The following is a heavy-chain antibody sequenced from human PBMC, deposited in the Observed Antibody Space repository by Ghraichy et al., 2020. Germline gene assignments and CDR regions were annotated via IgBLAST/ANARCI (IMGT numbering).Heavy chain of an antibody. J-gene: IGHJ4*02. V-gene: IGHV3-23*01. D-gene: IGHD3-3*01. Sequence: GESLNISCAASGFTFSSYAMSWVRQAPGKGLEWVSAISGSGGSTYYADSVKGRFTISRDNSKNTLYLQMNSLRAEDTAVYYCAKASANYDFWSGYYLFDYWGQGTLVTVSS. CDR1: GFTFSSYA. CDR3: AKASANYDFWSGYYLFDY. CDR2: ISGSGGST.